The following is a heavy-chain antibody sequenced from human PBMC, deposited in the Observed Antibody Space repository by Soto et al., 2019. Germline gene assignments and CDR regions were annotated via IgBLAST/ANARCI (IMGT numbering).Heavy chain of an antibody. V-gene: IGHV3-7*03. CDR3: ARVEEMATITEGYYFDY. CDR2: IKQDGSEK. J-gene: IGHJ4*02. Sequence: QAGGSLRLSCAASGFTFSSYWMSWVRQAPGKGLEWVANIKQDGSEKYYVDSVKGRFTISRDNAKNSLYLQMNSLRAEDTAVYYCARVEEMATITEGYYFDYWGQGTLVTVS. CDR1: GFTFSSYW. D-gene: IGHD5-12*01.